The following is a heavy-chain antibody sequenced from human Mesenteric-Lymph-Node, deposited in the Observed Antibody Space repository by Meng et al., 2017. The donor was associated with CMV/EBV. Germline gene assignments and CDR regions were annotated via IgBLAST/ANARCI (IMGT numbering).Heavy chain of an antibody. CDR3: TRDGPDYGDYINFDY. CDR2: ISGYYGKT. Sequence: ASVKVSCKASGYAFNGFYVHWVRQAPGQGLEWMAWISGYYGKTNYARNFQDRVIVTADTSTATAYMELRSLRSDDTAVYYCTRDGPDYGDYINFDYWGQGTQVTVSS. CDR1: GYAFNGFY. D-gene: IGHD4-17*01. J-gene: IGHJ4*02. V-gene: IGHV1-18*04.